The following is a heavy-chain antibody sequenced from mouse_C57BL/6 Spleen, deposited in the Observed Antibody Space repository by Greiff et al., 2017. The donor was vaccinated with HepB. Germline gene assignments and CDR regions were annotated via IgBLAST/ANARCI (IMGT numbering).Heavy chain of an antibody. V-gene: IGHV1-69*01. CDR1: GYTFTSYW. D-gene: IGHD1-1*01. CDR3: ARDYYGSSPWFAY. CDR2: IDPSDSYT. Sequence: QVQLQQPGAELVMPGASVKLSCKASGYTFTSYWMHWVKQRPGQGLEWIGEIDPSDSYTNYNQKFKGKSTLTVDKSSSTAYMQLSSLTSEDSAVYYCARDYYGSSPWFAYWGQGTRVTVSA. J-gene: IGHJ3*01.